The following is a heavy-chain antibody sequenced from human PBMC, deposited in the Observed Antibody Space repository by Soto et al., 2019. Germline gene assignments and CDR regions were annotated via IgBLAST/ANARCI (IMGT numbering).Heavy chain of an antibody. CDR2: IYGDGDK. CDR1: GFSLTNAEVG. D-gene: IGHD2-15*01. V-gene: IGHV2-5*02. J-gene: IGHJ4*02. Sequence: QVTLKESGPTLVKPTQTLTLTCTFSGFSLTNAEVGVGWIRQPPGKAPEWLVVIYGDGDKRYSPSLKRRLTITKDTSKNPVVLTLTTMDPVDTAAYYCVHRRPQDVLDYWGQGTLVTVSS. CDR3: VHRRPQDVLDY.